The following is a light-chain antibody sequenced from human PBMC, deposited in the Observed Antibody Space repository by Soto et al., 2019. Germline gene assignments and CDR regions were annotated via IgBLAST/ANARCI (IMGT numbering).Light chain of an antibody. J-gene: IGLJ3*02. CDR1: TGAVTSGYY. CDR3: LLHDGGARV. Sequence: QTVVTQEPSLTVSPGGTVTLTCASSTGAVTSGYYPNWFQQKPGHAPRALIYSISNKHSWTRARFSGSLLGGKAALTLSGVQPEDEAEYYCLLHDGGARVFGGGTQLTVL. V-gene: IGLV7-43*01. CDR2: SIS.